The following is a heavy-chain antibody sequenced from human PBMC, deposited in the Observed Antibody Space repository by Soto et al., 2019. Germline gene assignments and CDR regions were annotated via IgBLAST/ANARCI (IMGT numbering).Heavy chain of an antibody. CDR3: AIAAAGTGYYYYYGMDV. J-gene: IGHJ6*02. CDR2: IIPIFGTA. Sequence: SVKVSCKASGGTFSSYAISWVRQAPGQGLEWMGGIIPIFGTANYAQKFQGRVTITADESTSTAYMELSSLRSEDTAVYYCAIAAAGTGYYYYYGMDVWGQGTTVTVSS. D-gene: IGHD6-13*01. V-gene: IGHV1-69*13. CDR1: GGTFSSYA.